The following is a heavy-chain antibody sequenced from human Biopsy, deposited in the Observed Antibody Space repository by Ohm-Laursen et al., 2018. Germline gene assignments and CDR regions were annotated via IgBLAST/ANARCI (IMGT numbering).Heavy chain of an antibody. CDR1: GYTFAGYY. J-gene: IGHJ6*02. CDR3: ARVPAYPSIDGYYGLDL. Sequence: ASVKVSCKVSGYTFAGYYLHWVRQAPGHGLEWIGWNNHNSGNANYAQSFQGRLTVTRDTSISTAYMELTSLTFDDTAIYYCARVPAYPSIDGYYGLDLWGQGTTVIVSS. V-gene: IGHV1-2*02. D-gene: IGHD3-9*01. CDR2: NNHNSGNA.